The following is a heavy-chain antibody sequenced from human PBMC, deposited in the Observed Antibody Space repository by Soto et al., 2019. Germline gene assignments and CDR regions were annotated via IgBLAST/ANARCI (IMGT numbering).Heavy chain of an antibody. CDR2: IKQDESEK. V-gene: IGHV3-7*05. CDR1: GFTFSSYW. J-gene: IGHJ4*02. CDR3: AKMGAGDYPYQPGYY. Sequence: GGSLRLSCAASGFTFSSYWMKWVRQAPGKGLEWVANIKQDESEKYYVDSVKGRFTISRDNAKNSLYLQMNSLRAEDTAVYYWAKMGAGDYPYQPGYYWGQGTLVTVSS. D-gene: IGHD3-22*01.